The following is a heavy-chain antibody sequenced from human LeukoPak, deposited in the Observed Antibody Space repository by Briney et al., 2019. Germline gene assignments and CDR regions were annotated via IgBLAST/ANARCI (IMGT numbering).Heavy chain of an antibody. Sequence: SETLSLTCTVSGGSISSSSYYWGWIRQPPGKGLEWIGSIYYSGSTYYNPSLKSRVTISVDTSKNQFSLKLSSVTAADTAVYYCARGGTMIRGAYWGQGTLVTVSS. CDR1: GGSISSSSYY. CDR2: IYYSGST. D-gene: IGHD3-10*01. J-gene: IGHJ4*02. V-gene: IGHV4-39*01. CDR3: ARGGTMIRGAY.